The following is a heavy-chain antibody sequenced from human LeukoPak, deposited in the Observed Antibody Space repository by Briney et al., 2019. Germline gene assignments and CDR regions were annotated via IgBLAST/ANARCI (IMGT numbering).Heavy chain of an antibody. D-gene: IGHD3-22*01. J-gene: IGHJ5*02. CDR3: ARGPRYYYDSSGGSFDP. CDR1: GGSISTYY. CDR2: IYYSGST. V-gene: IGHV4-59*01. Sequence: SETLSLTCTVSGGSISTYYWSWMRQPPGRGLEWIGYIYYSGSTNYNPSLKSRVTISVDTSKNQFSLKLSSVTAADTAVYYCARGPRYYYDSSGGSFDPWGQGTLVTVSS.